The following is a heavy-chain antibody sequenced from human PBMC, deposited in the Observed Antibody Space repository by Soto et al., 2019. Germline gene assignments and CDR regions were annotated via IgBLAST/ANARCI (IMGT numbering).Heavy chain of an antibody. CDR3: ARDTDGSSGYYWNYVFDV. V-gene: IGHV3-30-3*01. J-gene: IGHJ3*01. CDR2: ISYDGSQK. CDR1: GFTFSSYA. Sequence: QVQLVESGGGVVQPGRSLRLSCAASGFTFSSYAIHWARQAPGKGLEWVTVISYDGSQKYYADSVKGRFTISRDNSKNTLYLQMNSLRAEDTAVYYCARDTDGSSGYYWNYVFDVWGQGTMVTVSS. D-gene: IGHD3-22*01.